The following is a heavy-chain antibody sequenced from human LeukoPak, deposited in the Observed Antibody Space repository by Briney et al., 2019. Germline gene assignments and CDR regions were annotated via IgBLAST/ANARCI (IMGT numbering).Heavy chain of an antibody. CDR3: ARAYYYDSSDYWEYFDY. Sequence: SETLSLTCNVSGGSMNSHYSSWLRQPPGKGLEWIGYIYYGGSTNYNPSLKSRVTILLDTSEKPFSLKLSSVTAAATAVYSCARAYYYDSSDYWEYFDYWGQGTLVTVS. CDR2: IYYGGST. J-gene: IGHJ4*02. CDR1: GGSMNSHY. V-gene: IGHV4-59*11. D-gene: IGHD3-22*01.